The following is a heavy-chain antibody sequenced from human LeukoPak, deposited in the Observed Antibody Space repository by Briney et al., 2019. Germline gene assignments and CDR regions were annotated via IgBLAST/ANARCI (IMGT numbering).Heavy chain of an antibody. CDR1: GGSISSSPYY. J-gene: IGHJ4*02. CDR3: ARTRRLPLGELSFCDY. V-gene: IGHV4-39*01. Sequence: SETLSLTCTVSGGTSISGGSISSSPYYWGWIRQPPGKGLEWIGNVYYSGSAYYNPSLQSRVTISIDTSKSQFSLRLDSVTAADTAVYYCARTRRLPLGELSFCDYWGQGTLVTVSS. D-gene: IGHD3-16*02. CDR2: VYYSGSA.